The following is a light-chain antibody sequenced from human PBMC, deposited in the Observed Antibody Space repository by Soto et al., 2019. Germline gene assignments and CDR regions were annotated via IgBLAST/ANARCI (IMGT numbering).Light chain of an antibody. CDR2: EVN. J-gene: IGLJ7*01. Sequence: QSVLTQPASVSGSPGQSITISCTGTSSDIGRYNYVSWYQQLPGKAPKLIIYEVNKRPSGVSDRFSGSKSGNAASLTISGLQTDDEADYHCGSYTSATTRVFGGGTQLTVL. V-gene: IGLV2-14*03. CDR3: GSYTSATTRV. CDR1: SSDIGRYNY.